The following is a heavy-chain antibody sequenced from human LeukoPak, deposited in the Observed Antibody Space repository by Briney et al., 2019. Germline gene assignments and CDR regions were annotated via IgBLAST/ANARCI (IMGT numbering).Heavy chain of an antibody. J-gene: IGHJ6*02. CDR1: GFTVSNNY. V-gene: IGHV3-66*01. Sequence: GGSLRLSCAASGFTVSNNYMSWVRQAPGKGLEWVSVIYSGGSTYYADSVKGRFTISRDNSKNTLYLQMNSLRAEDTAVYYCARARLGYCSGGSCYPYYYYGMDAWGQGTTVTVSS. CDR3: ARARLGYCSGGSCYPYYYYGMDA. D-gene: IGHD2-15*01. CDR2: IYSGGST.